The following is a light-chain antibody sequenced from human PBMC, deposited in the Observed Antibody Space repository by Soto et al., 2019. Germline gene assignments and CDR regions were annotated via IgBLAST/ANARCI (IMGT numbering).Light chain of an antibody. CDR3: QQYHSLPIT. J-gene: IGKJ5*01. V-gene: IGKV1-33*01. CDR2: DAS. CDR1: QDIDNF. Sequence: DIQLTQSPSSLSASLGDRVTSTCQASQDIDNFLNWYQHKPGAAPKLLIYDASTLTPGVPSKFSGTESRADFTFPISSLQPEDIATYYCQQYHSLPITFGTGTRLEIK.